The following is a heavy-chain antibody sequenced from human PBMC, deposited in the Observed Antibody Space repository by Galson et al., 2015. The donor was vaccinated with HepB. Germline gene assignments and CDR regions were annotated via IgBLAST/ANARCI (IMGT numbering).Heavy chain of an antibody. Sequence: SVTVSCKASGYRFTDNGISWVRQAPGQGLEWMGWISTYKGDTKYAQNFQGRVTMTTDTSTGTAYMEVRRLKSEDTAVYYCARDVRHKLDAWGQGTMVTVSS. CDR1: GYRFTDNG. J-gene: IGHJ3*01. D-gene: IGHD3-10*02. CDR3: ARDVRHKLDA. CDR2: ISTYKGDT. V-gene: IGHV1-18*01.